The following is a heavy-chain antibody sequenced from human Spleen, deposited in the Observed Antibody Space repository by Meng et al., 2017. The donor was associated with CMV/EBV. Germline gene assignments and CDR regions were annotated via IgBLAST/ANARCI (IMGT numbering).Heavy chain of an antibody. J-gene: IGHJ4*02. D-gene: IGHD1-26*01. Sequence: ASVKVSCKASGYTFTAHYMNWVRKAPGQGLEWMGWINPDSGDTHYAQKFQGRVSMTRDTSTSTVYMELGRLRFDDTAVYYCARVRWELLPLDYLGQGTPVTVSS. CDR1: GYTFTAHY. CDR3: ARVRWELLPLDY. V-gene: IGHV1-2*02. CDR2: INPDSGDT.